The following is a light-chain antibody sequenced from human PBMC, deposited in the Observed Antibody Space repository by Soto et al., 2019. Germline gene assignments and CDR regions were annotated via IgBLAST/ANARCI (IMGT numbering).Light chain of an antibody. CDR3: QHRYNWSIA. Sequence: EIVLTQSPATLSLSPGERATLSCRASQSISGYLGWYQQKPVQAPRLLIYADSNRATGIPARFSGSGSWRDFTLTISSLAPEDFSVDDGQHRYNWSIACGQGTRLESK. CDR1: QSISGY. J-gene: IGKJ5*01. V-gene: IGKV3-11*02. CDR2: ADS.